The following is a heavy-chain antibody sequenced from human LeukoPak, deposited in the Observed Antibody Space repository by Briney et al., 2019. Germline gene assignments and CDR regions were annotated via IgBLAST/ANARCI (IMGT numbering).Heavy chain of an antibody. V-gene: IGHV4-59*01. Sequence: SETLSLTCTVSGGSISSYYWSWIRQPPGKGLEWIGYIYYSGSTYYNPSLKSRVTISVDTSKNQFSLKVTSVTAADTAVYYCARGRYYESSGYFVYYFDYWGQGTLVTVSS. CDR2: IYYSGST. CDR3: ARGRYYESSGYFVYYFDY. CDR1: GGSISSYY. D-gene: IGHD3-22*01. J-gene: IGHJ4*02.